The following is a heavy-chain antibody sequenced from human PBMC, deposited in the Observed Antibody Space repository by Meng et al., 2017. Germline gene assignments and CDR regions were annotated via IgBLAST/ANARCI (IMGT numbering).Heavy chain of an antibody. CDR1: EFAFSISA. V-gene: IGHV3-23*04. CDR3: AKLGSDY. D-gene: IGHD7-27*01. Sequence: EVHLVGSGGGLVQPWGSLGISCAASEFAFSISAMSWVRQAPGKGLEWVSGISGNGGSTFYADSVKGRFTISRDNSKNTLYLQMNSLRVEDTALYYCAKLGSDYWGQGTLVTVSS. CDR2: ISGNGGST. J-gene: IGHJ4*02.